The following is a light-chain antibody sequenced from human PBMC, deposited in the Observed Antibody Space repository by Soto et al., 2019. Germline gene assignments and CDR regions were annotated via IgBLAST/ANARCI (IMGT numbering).Light chain of an antibody. CDR2: SNN. Sequence: QSVLTQPPSASGTPGQRVTISCSGSSSNIGSNTVNWYQQLPGTAPKLLIYSNNQRPSGVPDRFPGSKSGTSASLAISGLQSEDEADYYCAAWDDSLIWVFGGGTKLTVL. V-gene: IGLV1-44*01. J-gene: IGLJ3*02. CDR3: AAWDDSLIWV. CDR1: SSNIGSNT.